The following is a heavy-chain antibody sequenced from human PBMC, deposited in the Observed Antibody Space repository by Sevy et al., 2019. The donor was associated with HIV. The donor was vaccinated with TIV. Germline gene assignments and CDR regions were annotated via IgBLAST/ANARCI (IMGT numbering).Heavy chain of an antibody. D-gene: IGHD3-3*01. CDR2: INTDGKII. V-gene: IGHV3-74*01. J-gene: IGHJ4*02. CDR3: AGRKVGDFWSGSIRGPWAGGPLFDY. Sequence: GGSLRLSCAASGFTFTSDYMHWVRQPPGKGLVWVSHINTDGKIIRYADSVKGRFTTSRDNSENTLYLQMNSLRAEDTALYYCAGRKVGDFWSGSIRGPWAGGPLFDYWGQGTLVTVSS. CDR1: GFTFTSDY.